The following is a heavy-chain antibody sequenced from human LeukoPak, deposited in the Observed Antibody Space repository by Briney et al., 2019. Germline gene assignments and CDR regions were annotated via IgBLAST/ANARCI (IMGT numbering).Heavy chain of an antibody. J-gene: IGHJ4*02. D-gene: IGHD2/OR15-2a*01. CDR1: GFTFSSYS. Sequence: GGSLRLSCAASGFTFSSYSMNWVRQAPGKGLEWISYISSSSNTIYYADSVKGRFTVSRDNAKNSLYLQMNSLRAEDTAVYYCARDNPRCCGVIPSNIDDYWGQGTLVTVSS. CDR3: ARDNPRCCGVIPSNIDDY. CDR2: ISSSSNTI. V-gene: IGHV3-48*01.